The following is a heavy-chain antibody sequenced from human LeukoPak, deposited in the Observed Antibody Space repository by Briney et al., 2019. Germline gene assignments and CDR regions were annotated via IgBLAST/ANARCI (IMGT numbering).Heavy chain of an antibody. J-gene: IGHJ4*02. D-gene: IGHD6-13*01. CDR3: ARRIAAAAAPYYFDY. Sequence: PGGSLLLSCAASGFTFSSYWMHWVRQAPGKGLLWVSRINSDGSSTSYADSVKGRFTIPRDNAKNTLYLQMNSLRAEDTAVYYCARRIAAAAAPYYFDYWGQGTLVTVSS. CDR1: GFTFSSYW. V-gene: IGHV3-74*01. CDR2: INSDGSST.